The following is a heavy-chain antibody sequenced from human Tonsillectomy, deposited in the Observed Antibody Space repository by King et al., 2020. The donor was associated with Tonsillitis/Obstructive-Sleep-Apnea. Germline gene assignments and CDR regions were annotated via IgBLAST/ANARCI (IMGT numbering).Heavy chain of an antibody. Sequence: LQLVQSGAGVKKPGASVKVSCKASGYTFTDYFIHWVRQAPGQGLEWMGWINPNRGGTNYAQRFQGRVTMTRDTSIRTIYMELSRLRSDDTAVYYCARVAGDGYDLPYYYYGMDVWGQGTTVTVSS. J-gene: IGHJ6*02. CDR1: GYTFTDYF. V-gene: IGHV1-2*02. CDR2: INPNRGGT. D-gene: IGHD5-24*01. CDR3: ARVAGDGYDLPYYYYGMDV.